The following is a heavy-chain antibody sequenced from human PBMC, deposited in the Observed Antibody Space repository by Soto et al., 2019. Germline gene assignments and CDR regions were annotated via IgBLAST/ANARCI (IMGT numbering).Heavy chain of an antibody. Sequence: SETLSLTCSVSGVSIGSTNHYWGWIRQPPGKGFEWIGIVHYTGQTYYNPSLKSRVTVSVDTSQNQFSLRLTSVTAADTSVYYCARRSWGSSGPIDAWGQGTTVTVSS. D-gene: IGHD6-19*01. CDR2: VHYTGQT. CDR3: ARRSWGSSGPIDA. CDR1: GVSIGSTNHY. J-gene: IGHJ6*02. V-gene: IGHV4-39*01.